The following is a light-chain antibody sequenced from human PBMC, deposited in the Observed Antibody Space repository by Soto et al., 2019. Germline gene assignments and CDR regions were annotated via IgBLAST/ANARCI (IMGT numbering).Light chain of an antibody. V-gene: IGLV2-14*01. Sequence: QSVLTQPASVSGSPGLSITISCTGTSSDVGAYNYVSWFQQHPGKAPKLMIFEVSNRPSGVSNRFSGSKSGNTASLTISGLQAEDEADYYCSAYTTRSSWLFGGGTKVTVL. CDR3: SAYTTRSSWL. J-gene: IGLJ3*02. CDR2: EVS. CDR1: SSDVGAYNY.